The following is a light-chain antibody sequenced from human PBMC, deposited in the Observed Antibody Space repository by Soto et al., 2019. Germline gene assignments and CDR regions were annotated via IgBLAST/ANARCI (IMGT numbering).Light chain of an antibody. Sequence: EIVMTQSPATLSVSPGERATLFCRASQSISTELAWYQQRPGQAPRLLIYGASIRGTGITDRFSGSGSGTEFTLTISSLQSEDCAVYYCQQYNDWLGTFGQGTKVEI. J-gene: IGKJ1*01. CDR1: QSISTE. V-gene: IGKV3D-15*01. CDR2: GAS. CDR3: QQYNDWLGT.